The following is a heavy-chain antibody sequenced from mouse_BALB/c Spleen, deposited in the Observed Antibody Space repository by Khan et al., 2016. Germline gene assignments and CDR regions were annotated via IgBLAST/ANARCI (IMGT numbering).Heavy chain of an antibody. Sequence: VQLQQSGAELVRSGASVKLSCTASGFNIKDYYMHWVKQRPEQGLEWIGGIDPENGDTEYAPKFQGKATMTADKSSNTAYLQLSNLTSEDTAVYYCTACDYNAIDYWGQGTSVTVSS. CDR3: TACDYNAIDY. V-gene: IGHV14-4*02. J-gene: IGHJ4*01. CDR2: IDPENGDT. CDR1: GFNIKDYY.